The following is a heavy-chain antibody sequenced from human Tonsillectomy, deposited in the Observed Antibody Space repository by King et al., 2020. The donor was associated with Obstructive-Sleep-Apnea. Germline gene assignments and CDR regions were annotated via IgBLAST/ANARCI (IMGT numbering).Heavy chain of an antibody. V-gene: IGHV1-18*04. Sequence: QLVQSGAEVKKPGASVKVSCKASGYTFTSYGISWVRQAPGQGLEWMGWISAYNGNTNYAQKLQGRVTMTTDTSTSTAYMEPRSLRSDDTAVYYCAREWIVVVPASIYYYGMDVWGQGTTVTVSS. D-gene: IGHD2-2*01. CDR2: ISAYNGNT. J-gene: IGHJ6*02. CDR1: GYTFTSYG. CDR3: AREWIVVVPASIYYYGMDV.